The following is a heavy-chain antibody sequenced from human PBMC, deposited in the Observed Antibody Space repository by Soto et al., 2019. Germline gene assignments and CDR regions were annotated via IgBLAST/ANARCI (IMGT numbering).Heavy chain of an antibody. CDR2: IGGSGGST. CDR3: AKDSNKYSSSLRGRYFDY. D-gene: IGHD4-4*01. CDR1: GFTFSSYA. J-gene: IGHJ4*02. V-gene: IGHV3-23*01. Sequence: PGGSLRLSCAASGFTFSSYALSWVRQAPGKGLEWVSAIGGSGGSTYYADSVKGRFTISRDNSKNTLYLQMNSLRAEDTAVYYCAKDSNKYSSSLRGRYFDYWGQGIGVTVSS.